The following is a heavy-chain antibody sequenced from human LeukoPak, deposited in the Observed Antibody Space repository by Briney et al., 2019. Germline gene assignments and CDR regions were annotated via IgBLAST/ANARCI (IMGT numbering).Heavy chain of an antibody. V-gene: IGHV1-18*01. D-gene: IGHD1-20*01. CDR3: ARTEKITGTHDY. CDR2: ISAYNGNT. CDR1: GYTFTSYG. Sequence: ASVKVSCKASGYTFTSYGISWVRQAPGQGLEWMGWISAYNGNTNYAQKLQGRVTMTTDTSTSTAYMELRSLRSEDTAVYYCARTEKITGTHDYWGQGTLVTVSS. J-gene: IGHJ4*02.